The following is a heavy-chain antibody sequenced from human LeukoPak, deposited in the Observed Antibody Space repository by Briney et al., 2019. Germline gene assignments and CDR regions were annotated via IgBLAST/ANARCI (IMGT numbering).Heavy chain of an antibody. CDR3: ARDRAEEKTWVEFDT. J-gene: IGHJ5*02. CDR1: GLIVNSYA. V-gene: IGHV3-66*03. Sequence: GGSLRLSCAASGLIVNSYAISGVRQAPGKGLAWVSLIYTSGVTHHPDSVKGRFTISKDNAKNTAYPPINSLRDEETAVYFCARDRAEEKTWVEFDTWGQGTLVTVSS. CDR2: IYTSGVT.